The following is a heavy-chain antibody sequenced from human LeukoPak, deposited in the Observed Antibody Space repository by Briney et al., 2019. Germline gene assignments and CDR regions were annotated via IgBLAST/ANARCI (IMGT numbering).Heavy chain of an antibody. V-gene: IGHV3-30*02. Sequence: GGSLRLSCAASGFTFSSYGMHWVRQAPGKGLEWVAFIRYDGSNKYYADSVEGRFTISRDNSKNTLYLQMNSLRAEDTAVYYCAASSLYGHYYYYGMDVWGQGTTVTVSS. J-gene: IGHJ6*02. CDR2: IRYDGSNK. CDR1: GFTFSSYG. CDR3: AASSLYGHYYYYGMDV. D-gene: IGHD2/OR15-2a*01.